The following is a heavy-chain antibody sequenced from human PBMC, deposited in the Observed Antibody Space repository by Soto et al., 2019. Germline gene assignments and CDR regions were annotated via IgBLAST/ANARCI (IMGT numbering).Heavy chain of an antibody. J-gene: IGHJ4*02. CDR3: ARRGTISSAHHFDH. D-gene: IGHD6-6*01. CDR1: GFTFSRYN. V-gene: IGHV3-11*01. Sequence: QVQLVESGGGLVKPGGSLRLSCAASGFTFSRYNMSWIRHAPGKGLEWVSYITSSGSNTFDAESVKGRFTISRDNTMNLLYLQMNSLSAEDTAMYYCARRGTISSAHHFDHWVQGTLVTVSS. CDR2: ITSSGSNT.